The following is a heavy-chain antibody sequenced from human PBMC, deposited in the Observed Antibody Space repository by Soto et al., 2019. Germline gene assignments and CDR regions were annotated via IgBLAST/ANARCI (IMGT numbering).Heavy chain of an antibody. J-gene: IGHJ6*03. CDR1: GFTFSSYS. D-gene: IGHD6-13*01. Sequence: PGGSLRLSCAASGFTFSSYSMNWVRQAPGKGLEWVSSISSSSYIYYADSVKGRFTISRDNAKNSLYLQMNSLRAEDTAVYYCARDGSAAGSAYYYYYYMDVWGKGTTVTVSS. V-gene: IGHV3-21*01. CDR2: ISSSSYI. CDR3: ARDGSAAGSAYYYYYYMDV.